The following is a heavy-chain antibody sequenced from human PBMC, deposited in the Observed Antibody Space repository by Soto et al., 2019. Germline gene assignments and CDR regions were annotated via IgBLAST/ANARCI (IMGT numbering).Heavy chain of an antibody. V-gene: IGHV3-48*02. CDR1: GFQFSIYS. D-gene: IGHD6-19*01. CDR2: ITSDTLTI. Sequence: EVQLVQSGGGLVRPGESLRLSCAASGFQFSIYSMNWIRQAPGKGLEWVSYITSDTLTIRYADSVRGRFIISRDNAGNSVFLQMNSLRDEDTATYYCARSVEGHFDYWGQGALVTVSS. J-gene: IGHJ4*02. CDR3: ARSVEGHFDY.